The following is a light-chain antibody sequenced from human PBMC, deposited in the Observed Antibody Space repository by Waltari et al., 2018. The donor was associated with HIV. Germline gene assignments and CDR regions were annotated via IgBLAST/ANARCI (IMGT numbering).Light chain of an antibody. CDR1: NIAATKS. V-gene: IGLV3-21*02. CDR3: QVWDGRGDPVI. J-gene: IGLJ2*01. CDR2: DDR. Sequence: PSVSVAPGQTARITCGGNNIAATKSVHWYRLNPGQAPVVVISDDRDRPSGIPDRFSGSSSGDTATLTISRAEAGDEADYYCQVWDGRGDPVIFGGGTKLAVV.